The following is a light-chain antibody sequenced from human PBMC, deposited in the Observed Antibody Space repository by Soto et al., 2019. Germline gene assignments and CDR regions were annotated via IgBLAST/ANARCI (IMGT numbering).Light chain of an antibody. CDR2: DAS. V-gene: IGKV3-11*01. CDR1: QSVSSY. CDR3: QQRSSWPLT. J-gene: IGKJ4*02. Sequence: EIVLTQSPATLSLSPGERATLSCRASQSVSSYLSWYQQKPGQAPRLLIYDASNRATGIPARFSGSGSGTDFTLTISSLEPEDFAVDFCQQRSSWPLTFGGGTKVDIK.